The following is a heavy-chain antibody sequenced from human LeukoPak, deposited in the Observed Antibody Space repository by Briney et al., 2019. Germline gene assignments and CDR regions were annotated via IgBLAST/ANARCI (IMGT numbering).Heavy chain of an antibody. Sequence: GESLRLSCAVSEFTFSIYGMNWVRQAPGKGLEWVSYISAGSGTISYADSVKGRFTISRDNAQNSLYLQMNSLRAEDTAVYYCARRKDSGSQSHDYWGQGTLVTVSS. CDR1: EFTFSIYG. CDR3: ARRKDSGSQSHDY. J-gene: IGHJ4*02. CDR2: ISAGSGTI. V-gene: IGHV3-48*01. D-gene: IGHD1-26*01.